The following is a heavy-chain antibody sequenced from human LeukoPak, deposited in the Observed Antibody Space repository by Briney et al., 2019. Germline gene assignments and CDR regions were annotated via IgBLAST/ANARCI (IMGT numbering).Heavy chain of an antibody. CDR2: ISDIGSI. CDR3: AGHHPRNTVDF. D-gene: IGHD2/OR15-2a*01. J-gene: IGHJ4*02. Sequence: SETLSLTCTVSGGSISSYYWNWIRQPPGKGLEWIAYISDIGSINYNPSLKSRVTISLDTSKNQFSLKLSSVTAADTAVYYCAGHHPRNTVDFWGQGTLVTVSS. CDR1: GGSISSYY. V-gene: IGHV4-59*08.